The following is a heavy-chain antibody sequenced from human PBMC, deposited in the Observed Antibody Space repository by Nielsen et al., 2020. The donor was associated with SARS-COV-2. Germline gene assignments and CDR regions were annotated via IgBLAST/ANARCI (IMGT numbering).Heavy chain of an antibody. Sequence: SETLSLTCTVSGGSISSYYWSWIRQPPGKGLEWIGSIYYSGSTYYNPSLKSRVTISVDTSKNQFSLKLSSVTAADTAVYYCARHKGFGAFDIWGQGTVVTVSS. CDR1: GGSISSYY. V-gene: IGHV4-59*05. J-gene: IGHJ3*02. D-gene: IGHD3-16*01. CDR3: ARHKGFGAFDI. CDR2: IYYSGST.